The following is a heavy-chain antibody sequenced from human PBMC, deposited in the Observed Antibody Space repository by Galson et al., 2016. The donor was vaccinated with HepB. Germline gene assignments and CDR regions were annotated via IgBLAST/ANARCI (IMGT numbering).Heavy chain of an antibody. Sequence: PALVKPTQTLTLTCTFSGFSLSTSGVGVGWIRQPPGKALEWLALIYWDDDKRYSPSLKSRLTIAKDTSKNQVVLTLTDMDPADTATYYCARHSSSWDRRGFGPWGQGSLVTVSS. D-gene: IGHD6-13*01. CDR2: IYWDDDK. CDR3: ARHSSSWDRRGFGP. J-gene: IGHJ5*02. CDR1: GFSLSTSGVG. V-gene: IGHV2-5*02.